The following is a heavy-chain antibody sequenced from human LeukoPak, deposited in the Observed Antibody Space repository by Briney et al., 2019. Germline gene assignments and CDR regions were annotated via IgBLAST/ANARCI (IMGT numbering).Heavy chain of an antibody. V-gene: IGHV1-46*01. CDR3: ARDNDFDY. D-gene: IGHD2-8*01. Sequence: ASVKVSCQSSGYTFTNYYIHWVRQAPGQGLEWMGTIYPRGGSTSYAQKFQGRLTMTRDMSTSTVYMDLSNLRSEDTALYYCARDNDFDYWGQGTLVTVSS. CDR1: GYTFTNYY. CDR2: IYPRGGST. J-gene: IGHJ4*02.